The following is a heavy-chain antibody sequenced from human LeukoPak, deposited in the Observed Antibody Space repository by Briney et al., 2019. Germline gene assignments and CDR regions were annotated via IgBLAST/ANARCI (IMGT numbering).Heavy chain of an antibody. CDR2: ISGSRGST. V-gene: IGHV3-23*01. CDR3: AKDGKMTDY. CDR1: GFTFSTYA. Sequence: PGRSLSLSCAASGFTFSTYAMSWVRQAPGKGLEWVSSISGSRGSTYYTDSVKGRFTISRDNSKNTLHLQMNSLRVEDTAVYYCAKDGKMTDYWGQGTLVTVSS. D-gene: IGHD1-26*01. J-gene: IGHJ4*02.